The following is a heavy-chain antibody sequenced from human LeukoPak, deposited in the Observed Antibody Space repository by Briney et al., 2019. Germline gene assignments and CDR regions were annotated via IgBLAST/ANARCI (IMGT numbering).Heavy chain of an antibody. CDR2: IYGGGST. CDR3: ARGSDLYFDW. Sequence: PGGSLRLSCAATGLSVSSNFMSWVRQAPGKGLEWVSVIYGGGSTYYADSVKGRFTISRDNSKNTLYLQMNSLRAEDTAVYYCARGSDLYFDWWGQGTLVTVSS. D-gene: IGHD2-8*01. CDR1: GLSVSSNF. V-gene: IGHV3-53*01. J-gene: IGHJ4*02.